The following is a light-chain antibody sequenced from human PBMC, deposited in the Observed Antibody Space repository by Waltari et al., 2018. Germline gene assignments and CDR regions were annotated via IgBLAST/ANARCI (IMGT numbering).Light chain of an antibody. Sequence: NVLTQSPGTLSLSPGETVTFSCKFGQGVVISYLAWYQQKDGQAPRLLSYGASSRAPGIPDRFSASVSGADFTLTINRLEPEEFAVYYCQYYGVAPYTFGQGTKVEIK. CDR2: GAS. CDR1: QGVVISY. V-gene: IGKV3-20*01. CDR3: QYYGVAPYT. J-gene: IGKJ2*01.